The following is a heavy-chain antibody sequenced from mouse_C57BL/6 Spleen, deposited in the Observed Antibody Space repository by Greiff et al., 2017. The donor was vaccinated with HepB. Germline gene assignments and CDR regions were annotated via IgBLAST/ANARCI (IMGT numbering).Heavy chain of an antibody. CDR2: INPNNGGT. Sequence: EVQLQQSGPELVKPGASVKISCKASGYTFTDYYMNWVKQSHGKSLEWIGDINPNNGGTSYNQKFKGKATLTVDKSSSTAYMELRSLTSEDSAVYYCARWDYDYDDYAMDYWGQGTSVTVSS. CDR3: ARWDYDYDDYAMDY. J-gene: IGHJ4*01. V-gene: IGHV1-26*01. CDR1: GYTFTDYY. D-gene: IGHD2-4*01.